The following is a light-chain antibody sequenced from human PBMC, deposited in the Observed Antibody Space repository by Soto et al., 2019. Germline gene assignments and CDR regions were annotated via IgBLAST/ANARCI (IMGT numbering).Light chain of an antibody. CDR1: IDDIGSYDY. CDR2: EVS. J-gene: IGLJ2*01. CDR3: TSFARGIKIL. V-gene: IGLV2-14*01. Sequence: QSALTQPASVSGSPGQWITISCTGSIDDIGSYDYVSWYQQHPGKAPKLIISEVSNRPSGVSNRFSGSKSGNAASLTISGLQAEDEADYYCTSFARGIKILFGGGTKLTVL.